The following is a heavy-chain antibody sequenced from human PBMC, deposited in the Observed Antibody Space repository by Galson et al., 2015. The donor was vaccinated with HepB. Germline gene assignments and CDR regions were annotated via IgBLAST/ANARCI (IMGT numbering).Heavy chain of an antibody. CDR2: INRNGGRT. CDR3: VKDRGSSSWWGGYFDY. V-gene: IGHV3-64D*06. J-gene: IGHJ4*02. D-gene: IGHD6-13*01. CDR1: GFTFSSYA. Sequence: SLRLSCAVSGFTFSSYAMHWVRQAPGKGLVYVSAINRNGGRTYYADSVKGRFTVSRDNSKNTVYLQMSSLRAEDTAVYYCVKDRGSSSWWGGYFDYWGQGTLVTVSS.